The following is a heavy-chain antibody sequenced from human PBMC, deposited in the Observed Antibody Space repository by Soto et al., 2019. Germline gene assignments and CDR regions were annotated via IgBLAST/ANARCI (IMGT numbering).Heavy chain of an antibody. CDR2: INHSGSS. V-gene: IGHV4-34*01. Sequence: PSETLSLNCDVDGGSFSGYYWNWIRQPPGKGLEWIGEINHSGSSNYYASLKSRITISVDTSKNQFSLKLSSVTAADTAVYYCARGSYSSSSHIDYWGQGSLVTVSS. CDR3: ARGSYSSSSHIDY. D-gene: IGHD6-6*01. J-gene: IGHJ4*02. CDR1: GGSFSGYY.